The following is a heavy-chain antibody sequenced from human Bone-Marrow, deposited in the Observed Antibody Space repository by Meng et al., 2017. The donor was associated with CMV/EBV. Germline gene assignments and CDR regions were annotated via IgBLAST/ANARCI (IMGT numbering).Heavy chain of an antibody. J-gene: IGHJ4*02. D-gene: IGHD1-26*01. CDR3: GRDIVGHTVDY. CDR1: GFTFSNYW. V-gene: IGHV3-74*03. CDR2: IDSDGTVT. Sequence: GESLKISCAVSGFTFSNYWMHWVRQAPGKGLVWVSRIDSDGTVTTYGDSVKGRFTVSRDNAQNTMYLQMSSLRAEDTAVYFCGRDIVGHTVDYWGQGTLVTVSS.